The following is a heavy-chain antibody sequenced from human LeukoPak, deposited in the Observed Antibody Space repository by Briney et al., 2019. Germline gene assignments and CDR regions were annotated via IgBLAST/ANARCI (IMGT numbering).Heavy chain of an antibody. V-gene: IGHV3-30-3*01. D-gene: IGHD5-24*01. CDR3: ARAKDGTNILDY. CDR1: GFTLSDYA. CDR2: ISYNGVNK. J-gene: IGHJ4*02. Sequence: GGSLRLSCAASGFTLSDYAMHWVRQAPGKGLEWVTPISYNGVNKYYADSVKGRFTISRDNSKNTLYLQMDSLRAGDTAVYYCARAKDGTNILDYWGQGTLVTVSS.